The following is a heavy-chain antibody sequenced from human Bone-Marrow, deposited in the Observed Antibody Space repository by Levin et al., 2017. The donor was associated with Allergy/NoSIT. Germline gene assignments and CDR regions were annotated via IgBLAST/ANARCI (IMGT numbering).Heavy chain of an antibody. CDR1: GFSFSNYG. V-gene: IGHV3-30*18. J-gene: IGHJ5*02. CDR2: IAYDGYNK. Sequence: GESLKISCAASGFSFSNYGMHWVRQSPGKGLEWVALIAYDGYNKYYSDSAKGRFTISRDNSKNTLYLEINSLRVEDTAVYYCAKEGRVAVATTTWFDRWGQGTLVTVSS. D-gene: IGHD6-19*01. CDR3: AKEGRVAVATTTWFDR.